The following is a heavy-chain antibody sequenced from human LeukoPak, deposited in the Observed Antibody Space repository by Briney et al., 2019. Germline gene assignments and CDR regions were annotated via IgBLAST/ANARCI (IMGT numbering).Heavy chain of an antibody. CDR2: ISAYNGNT. J-gene: IGHJ3*02. CDR3: ASPTETTVDAFDI. Sequence: ASVKVSCKASGYTFTSYGISWVRQAPGQGLEWMGWISAYNGNTNYAQKLQGRVTMTTDTSTSTAYMELRSLRSDDTAVYYCASPTETTVDAFDIWGQGTMVIVSS. V-gene: IGHV1-18*01. CDR1: GYTFTSYG. D-gene: IGHD4-17*01.